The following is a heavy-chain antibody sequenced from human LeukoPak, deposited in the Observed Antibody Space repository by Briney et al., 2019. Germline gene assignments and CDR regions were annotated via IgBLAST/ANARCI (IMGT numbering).Heavy chain of an antibody. J-gene: IGHJ4*02. CDR2: ISNSDGST. D-gene: IGHD1-14*01. Sequence: PGGSLRLSCAASGFTFSYYAMNWVRQAPGKGLEWVSTISNSDGSTYYADSVKGRFSISRDNSENTLYLQMNSLRAEDAAVYYCAKATGYLLWGQGTLVTVSS. CDR1: GFTFSYYA. V-gene: IGHV3-23*01. CDR3: AKATGYLL.